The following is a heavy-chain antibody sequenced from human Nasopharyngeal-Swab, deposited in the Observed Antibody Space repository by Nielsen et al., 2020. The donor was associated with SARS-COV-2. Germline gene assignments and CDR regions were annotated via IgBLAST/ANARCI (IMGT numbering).Heavy chain of an antibody. CDR3: ARGCVLTGPSCYYYGMDV. CDR1: GFTFSSYN. Sequence: GGSLRLSCAASGFTFSSYNMNWVRQAPGKGLEWVSSISRSSSYIYYADSVKGRFTTSRDNAKNSLYLQMNSLRAEDTAVYYCARGCVLTGPSCYYYGMDVWGQGTTVTVSS. J-gene: IGHJ6*02. CDR2: ISRSSSYI. D-gene: IGHD3-9*01. V-gene: IGHV3-21*01.